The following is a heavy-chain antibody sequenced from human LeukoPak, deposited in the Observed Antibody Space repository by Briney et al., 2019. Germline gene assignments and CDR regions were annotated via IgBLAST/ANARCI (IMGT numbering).Heavy chain of an antibody. V-gene: IGHV3-23*01. D-gene: IGHD6-13*01. CDR1: VFTLSIYF. CDR3: ARGAAAVFDY. CDR2: ISGSGTKT. Sequence: GGCLRLSCAASVFTLSIYFINWVRQAPGKGLEWVSTISGSGTKTYYADSVKGRFTISRDNSKNTLYLQMNGLRAEDTALYYCARGAAAVFDYWGQGTLVTVSS. J-gene: IGHJ4*02.